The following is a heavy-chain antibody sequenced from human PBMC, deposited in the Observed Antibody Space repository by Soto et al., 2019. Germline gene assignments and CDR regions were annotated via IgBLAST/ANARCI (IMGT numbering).Heavy chain of an antibody. V-gene: IGHV6-1*01. CDR3: ARDWGTYGMDV. CDR1: GDSVSSNSAA. J-gene: IGHJ6*02. D-gene: IGHD3-16*01. CDR2: TYYRSKWYN. Sequence: SQTLSLTCAISGDSVSSNSAAWNWIRHSPSRGLEWLGRTYYRSKWYNDYAVSAKSRITINPDTSKNQFSLQLNSLTPEDTAVCYCARDWGTYGMDVWGQGTTVTVSS.